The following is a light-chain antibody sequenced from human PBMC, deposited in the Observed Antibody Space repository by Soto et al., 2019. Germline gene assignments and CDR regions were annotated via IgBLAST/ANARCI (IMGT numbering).Light chain of an antibody. J-gene: IGKJ1*01. V-gene: IGKV3-20*01. CDR3: QPYNSYSP. Sequence: IVLGQSPGTLALSPGETATLSCRASQSVTNSYLAWYQQKPGQAPRLLIFGASTRAAGIPDRFSGSGSGTDFTLTIISLQPDDFATYNSQPYNSYSPFGQLSKVDIK. CDR1: QSVTNSY. CDR2: GAS.